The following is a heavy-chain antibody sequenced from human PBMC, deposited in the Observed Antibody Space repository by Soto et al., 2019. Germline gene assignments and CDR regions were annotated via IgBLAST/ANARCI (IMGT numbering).Heavy chain of an antibody. CDR2: INHSGST. V-gene: IGHV4-34*01. J-gene: IGHJ6*02. D-gene: IGHD1-1*01. CDR3: ARRGNDSNYYYYGMDV. CDR1: GGSFSGYY. Sequence: SETLSLTCAVYGGSFSGYYWSWIRQPPGKGLEWIGEINHSGSTNYNPSLKSRVTISVDTSKNQFSLKLSSVTAADTAVYYCARRGNDSNYYYYGMDVWGQGTTVTVSS.